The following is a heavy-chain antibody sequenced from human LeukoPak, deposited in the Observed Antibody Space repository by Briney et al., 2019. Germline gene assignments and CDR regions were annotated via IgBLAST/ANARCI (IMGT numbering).Heavy chain of an antibody. CDR3: ARHSMTGIAVAGTDY. CDR1: GYSFTSYW. J-gene: IGHJ4*02. D-gene: IGHD6-19*01. CDR2: IYPGDSDT. Sequence: GESLKISCKGSGYSFTSYWIGWVRQMPGKGLEWMGIIYPGDSDTRYSPSFQGQVTISADKSISTAYLQWGSLKASDTAMYYCARHSMTGIAVAGTDYWGQGTLVTVSS. V-gene: IGHV5-51*01.